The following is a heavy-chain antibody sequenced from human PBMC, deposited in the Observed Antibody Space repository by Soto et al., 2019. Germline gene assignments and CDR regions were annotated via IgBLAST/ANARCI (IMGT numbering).Heavy chain of an antibody. D-gene: IGHD6-19*01. CDR3: ARDRVGWLVDY. Sequence: EVQLVESGGGLVKPGGSLRISCAASGFTFSSYSMNWVRQAPGKGLEWVSSISSSSSYIYYADSVKGRFTISRDNAKNSLYLQMNSLRAEDTAVYYCARDRVGWLVDYWGQGTLVTVSS. CDR1: GFTFSSYS. J-gene: IGHJ4*02. V-gene: IGHV3-21*01. CDR2: ISSSSSYI.